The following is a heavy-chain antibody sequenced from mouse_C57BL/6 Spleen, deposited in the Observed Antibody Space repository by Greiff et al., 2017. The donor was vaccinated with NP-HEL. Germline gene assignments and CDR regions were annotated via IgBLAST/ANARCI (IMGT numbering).Heavy chain of an antibody. Sequence: QVQLQQPGAELVRPGTSVKLSCKASGYTFTSYWMHWVKQRPGQGLEWIGVIDPSDSYTNYNQKFKGKATLTVDTSSRTAYMQLSSLTSEDSAVYYCAKYSYGSSNYFDYWGQGTTLTVSS. CDR2: IDPSDSYT. CDR1: GYTFTSYW. D-gene: IGHD1-1*01. J-gene: IGHJ2*01. V-gene: IGHV1-59*01. CDR3: AKYSYGSSNYFDY.